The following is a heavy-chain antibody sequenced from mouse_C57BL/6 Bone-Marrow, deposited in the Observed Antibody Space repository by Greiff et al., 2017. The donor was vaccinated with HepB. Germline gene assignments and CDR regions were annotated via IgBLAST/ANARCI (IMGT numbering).Heavy chain of an antibody. CDR2: IYPRSGNT. Sequence: VQLQQSGAELARPGASVKLSCKASGYTFTSYGISWVKQRTGQGLEWIGVIYPRSGNTYYNEKFKGKATLTADKSSSTAYMELRSLTSEDSAVYFCAINGYYSAMDYWGQGTSVTVSS. CDR1: GYTFTSYG. J-gene: IGHJ4*01. D-gene: IGHD1-1*01. CDR3: AINGYYSAMDY. V-gene: IGHV1-81*01.